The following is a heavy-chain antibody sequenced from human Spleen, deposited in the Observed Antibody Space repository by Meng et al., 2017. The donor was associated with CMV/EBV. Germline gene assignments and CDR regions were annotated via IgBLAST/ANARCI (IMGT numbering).Heavy chain of an antibody. J-gene: IGHJ6*02. CDR2: IYYGKTT. CDR1: DGSISISTYY. V-gene: IGHV4-39*01. Sequence: SETLSLTCTVADGSISISTYYWAWIRQPPWKGLEWTASIYYGKTTFYNPSLKSRVRISVDTSANQVSMRLSSVTATDTAVSYCARCSYVIFGVADYYYYGMDVWGQGTTVTVSS. CDR3: ARCSYVIFGVADYYYYGMDV. D-gene: IGHD3-3*01.